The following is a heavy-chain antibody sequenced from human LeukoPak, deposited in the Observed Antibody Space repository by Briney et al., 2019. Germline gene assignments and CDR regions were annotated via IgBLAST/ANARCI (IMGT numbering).Heavy chain of an antibody. J-gene: IGHJ4*02. CDR2: IVGSGAST. Sequence: GSSLRLSCAASGFIFRNYAMSWVRQAPGKGLEWVSVIVGSGASTYYADSVKGRFTISRDNSKNTLYLQMNSLRAEDTALYFCAKGGDYVVLTGYYASDYWGQGTLVTVSS. CDR3: AKGGDYVVLTGYYASDY. V-gene: IGHV3-23*01. D-gene: IGHD3-9*01. CDR1: GFIFRNYA.